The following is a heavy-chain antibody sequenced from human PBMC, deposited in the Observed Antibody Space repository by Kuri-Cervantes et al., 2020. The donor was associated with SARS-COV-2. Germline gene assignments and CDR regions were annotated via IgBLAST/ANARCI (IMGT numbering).Heavy chain of an antibody. J-gene: IGHJ5*02. CDR3: ARRQPTVFGAADWFDP. Sequence: GSLRLSCTVSGGSISSYYWDWIRQPPGKGLEWIGSIYYSGSTYNNPSLKSRVTISADTSKNQFSLRLRSVTAADTAVYYCARRQPTVFGAADWFDPWGQGTLVTVSS. D-gene: IGHD3-3*01. CDR1: GGSISSYY. V-gene: IGHV4-39*01. CDR2: IYYSGST.